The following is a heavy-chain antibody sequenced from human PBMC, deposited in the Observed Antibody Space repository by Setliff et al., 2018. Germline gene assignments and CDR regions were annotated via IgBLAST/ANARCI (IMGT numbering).Heavy chain of an antibody. CDR1: GLSYINDW. CDR3: AKGLKSSGPDWYFDY. CDR2: INPHGSNK. Sequence: GGSLRLSCTASGLSYINDWVSWVRQAPGKGLEWLASINPHGSNKYYADSVKGRFTISRDNSKNTLYLQMNSLRAEDTAVYYCAKGLKSSGPDWYFDYWGPGTLVTVSS. D-gene: IGHD3-22*01. J-gene: IGHJ4*02. V-gene: IGHV3-7*01.